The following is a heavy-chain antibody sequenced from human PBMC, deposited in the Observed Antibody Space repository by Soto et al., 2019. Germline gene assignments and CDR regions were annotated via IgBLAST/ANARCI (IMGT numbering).Heavy chain of an antibody. V-gene: IGHV4-34*01. Sequence: QVQLQQWGAGLLKPSETLSLTCAVYGGSFSGYYWSWIRQPPGKGLEWIGEINHSGSTNYNPSLNGHITTSVDPSKTQFARKLRSLTAADTAVYYCAREKPYSSSWYHHYWGQGTLVTVSS. CDR2: INHSGST. CDR1: GGSFSGYY. CDR3: AREKPYSSSWYHHY. D-gene: IGHD6-13*01. J-gene: IGHJ4*02.